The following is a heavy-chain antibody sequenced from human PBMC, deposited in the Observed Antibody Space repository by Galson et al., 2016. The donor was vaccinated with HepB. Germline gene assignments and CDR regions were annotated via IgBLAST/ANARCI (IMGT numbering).Heavy chain of an antibody. J-gene: IGHJ3*01. D-gene: IGHD1-14*01. V-gene: IGHV4-4*02. CDR3: AMQPGFYLGS. CDR2: IFHRGTI. Sequence: SETLSLTCAVSGGSISSDNWWSWVRQPPGKGLEWIGEIFHRGTINYDPALKSRVTISLDESNNQFSLELNSVTAADTAVYYCAMQPGFYLGSWGQGTVVTVSS. CDR1: GGSISSDNW.